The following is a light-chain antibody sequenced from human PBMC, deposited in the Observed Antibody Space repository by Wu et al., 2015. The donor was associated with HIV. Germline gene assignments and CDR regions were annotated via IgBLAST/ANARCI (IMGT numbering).Light chain of an antibody. Sequence: EIVLTQSPATLSLSPGERATLSCRASQSVSSYLAWYQQKPGQAPRLLIYDASNRATGIPARFSGSGSGTDFTLTISSLEPEDFAVYYXQQPRVTFGQGHDWRLN. J-gene: IGKJ5*01. CDR3: QQPRVT. V-gene: IGKV3-11*01. CDR2: DAS. CDR1: QSVSSY.